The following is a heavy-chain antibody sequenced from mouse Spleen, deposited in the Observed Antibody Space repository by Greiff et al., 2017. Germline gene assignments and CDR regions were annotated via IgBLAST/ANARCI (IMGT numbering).Heavy chain of an antibody. CDR2: INSDGGST. D-gene: IGHD1-1*01. CDR1: EYEFPSHD. CDR3: ARHANYYGSYWYFDV. V-gene: IGHV5-2*01. Sequence: EVHLVESGGGLVQPGESLKLSCESNEYEFPSHDMSWVRKTPEKRLELVAAINSDGGSTYYPDTMERRFIISRDNTKKTLYLQMSSLRSEDTALYYCARHANYYGSYWYFDVWGTGTTVTVSS. J-gene: IGHJ1*03.